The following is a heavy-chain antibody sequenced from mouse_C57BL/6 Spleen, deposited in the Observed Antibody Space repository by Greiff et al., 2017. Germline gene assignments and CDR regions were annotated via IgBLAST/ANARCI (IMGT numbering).Heavy chain of an antibody. CDR2: IWSDGST. CDR1: GFSLTSYG. V-gene: IGHV2-6*03. Sequence: QVQLKESGPGLVAPSQSLSITCTVSGFSLTSYGVHWVRQPPGKGLEWLVVIWSDGSTTYNSALKSRLSISKDNSKSQVFLKMNSLQTDDTAMYYCARPPHYYGSSYGLAYWGQGTLVTVSA. D-gene: IGHD1-1*01. J-gene: IGHJ3*01. CDR3: ARPPHYYGSSYGLAY.